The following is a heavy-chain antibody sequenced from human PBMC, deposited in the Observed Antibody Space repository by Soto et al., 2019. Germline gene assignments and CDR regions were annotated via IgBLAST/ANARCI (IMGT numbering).Heavy chain of an antibody. D-gene: IGHD2-2*01. V-gene: IGHV1-18*01. CDR1: GYTFTSYG. CDR3: AREGTIVVVPAARRAFDI. Sequence: GASVKVSCKASGYTFTSYGISWVRQAPGQGLEWMGWISAYNGNTNYAQKLQGRVTMTTDTSTSTAYMELRSLRSDDTAVYYCAREGTIVVVPAARRAFDIWGQGTMVTVS. J-gene: IGHJ3*02. CDR2: ISAYNGNT.